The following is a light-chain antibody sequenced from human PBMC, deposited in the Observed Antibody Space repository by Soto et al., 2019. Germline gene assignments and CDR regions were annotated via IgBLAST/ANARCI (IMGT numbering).Light chain of an antibody. CDR1: QSVSSNY. V-gene: IGKV3-20*01. CDR3: QQYGSSLTWT. Sequence: EVVLTQSLGTVSLSPGERATHSCRASQSVSSNYLAWYQQKPGQAPRLLIYAASSRATGIPDRFSGSGSGTDFSLTITSLEPEDFAVYYCQQYGSSLTWTFGQGTKVEIK. CDR2: AAS. J-gene: IGKJ1*01.